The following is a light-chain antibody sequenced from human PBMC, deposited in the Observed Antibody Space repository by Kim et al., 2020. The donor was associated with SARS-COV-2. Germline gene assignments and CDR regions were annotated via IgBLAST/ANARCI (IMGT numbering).Light chain of an antibody. CDR1: SGSIVSNY. Sequence: NFMLTQPHSVSESPGKTVTISCTRSSGSIVSNYVQWYQQRPGSPPTTVIYEDTQRPSGVPDRFSGSIDRSSNSASLTISGLRTEDEADYYCQSYDSSTPGVFGGGTQLTVL. CDR2: EDT. J-gene: IGLJ3*02. V-gene: IGLV6-57*01. CDR3: QSYDSSTPGV.